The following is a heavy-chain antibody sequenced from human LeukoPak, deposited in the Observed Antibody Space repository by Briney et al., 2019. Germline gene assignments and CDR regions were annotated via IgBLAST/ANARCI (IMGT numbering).Heavy chain of an antibody. D-gene: IGHD6-19*01. CDR2: INPNSGGT. Sequence: GASVKVSCKASGYTFTCYYMHWVRQAPGQGLEGMGWINPNSGGTNYAQKFQGRVTMTRDTSIGTAYMELSRLRSDDTAVYYCARGPTRGVAGPFDYWGQGTLVTVSS. V-gene: IGHV1-2*02. CDR3: ARGPTRGVAGPFDY. CDR1: GYTFTCYY. J-gene: IGHJ4*02.